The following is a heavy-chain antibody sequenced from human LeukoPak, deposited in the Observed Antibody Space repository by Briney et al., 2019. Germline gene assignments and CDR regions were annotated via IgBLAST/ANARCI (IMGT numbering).Heavy chain of an antibody. D-gene: IGHD5-12*01. CDR3: ARAPPYDVPYFDY. V-gene: IGHV1-8*02. CDR2: MSPNSGDT. Sequence: GASVKVSCKASGYTFTSYDFNWVRQATGQRPEWMGWMSPNSGDTGYAQKFQDRVTMTRNTSISTAYMELSSLRSEDTAVYYCARAPPYDVPYFDYWGQGTLVTVSS. J-gene: IGHJ4*02. CDR1: GYTFTSYD.